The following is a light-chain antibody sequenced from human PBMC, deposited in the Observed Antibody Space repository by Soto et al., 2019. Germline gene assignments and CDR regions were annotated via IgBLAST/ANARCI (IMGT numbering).Light chain of an antibody. CDR2: AAS. V-gene: IGKV3-20*01. CDR1: QSVTSNY. J-gene: IGKJ1*01. Sequence: EVVLTQSPGTVSLSPGERATLSCRASQSVTSNYLAWYQQKPGQAPRLLIYAASSRATGIPDRFSGSGSGTDFTLSISRLEPEDFAMYYCHQYVSSITWTFGQGTKVEIK. CDR3: HQYVSSITWT.